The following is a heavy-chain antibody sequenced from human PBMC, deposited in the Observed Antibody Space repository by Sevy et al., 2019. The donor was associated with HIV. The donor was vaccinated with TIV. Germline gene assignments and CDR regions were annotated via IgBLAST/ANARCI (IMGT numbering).Heavy chain of an antibody. CDR2: IKSKADSETI. V-gene: IGHV3-15*07. Sequence: GGSLRLSCAASGFTFSNAWMNWVRQAPGKGLEWVGRIKSKADSETIEYGGPVKGRFIISRDDSTNTVSLQMNSLKTEDTAVYYCFDSASDASWDVWGQGTTVTVSS. J-gene: IGHJ6*02. D-gene: IGHD1-26*01. CDR3: FDSASDASWDV. CDR1: GFTFSNAW.